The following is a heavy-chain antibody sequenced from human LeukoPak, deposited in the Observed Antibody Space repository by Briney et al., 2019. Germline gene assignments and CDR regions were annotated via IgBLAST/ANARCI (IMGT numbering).Heavy chain of an antibody. J-gene: IGHJ4*02. Sequence: SGGSLRLSCAASGVTFSSYAMSWVRQAPGKGLEWVSAISGSGGSTYYADSVKGRFSISRDNSKNTLYLQMNSLRAEDTAVYYCAKGPSRNIAAAGTDYWGQGTLVTVSS. D-gene: IGHD6-13*01. V-gene: IGHV3-23*01. CDR2: ISGSGGST. CDR3: AKGPSRNIAAAGTDY. CDR1: GVTFSSYA.